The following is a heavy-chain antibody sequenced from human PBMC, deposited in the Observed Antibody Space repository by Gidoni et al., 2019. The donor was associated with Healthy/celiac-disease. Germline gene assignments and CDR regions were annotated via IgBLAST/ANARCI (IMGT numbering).Heavy chain of an antibody. CDR2: IKQDGSEK. CDR1: GFTFSSYW. D-gene: IGHD2-15*01. V-gene: IGHV3-7*01. J-gene: IGHJ4*02. Sequence: EVQLVESGGGLVQPGGSLRPSSAASGFTFSSYWMSWVRQAPGKGLEWVANIKQDGSEKYYVDSVKGRFTISRDNAKNSLYLQMNSLRAEDTAVYYCARDPPRGGSSGFDYWGQGTLVTVSS. CDR3: ARDPPRGGSSGFDY.